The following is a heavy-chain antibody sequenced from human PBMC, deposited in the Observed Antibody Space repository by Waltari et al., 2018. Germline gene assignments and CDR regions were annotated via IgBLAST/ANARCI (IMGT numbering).Heavy chain of an antibody. Sequence: EVQLVESGGGLVQPGGSLRLSCAASGFTYSMYWVRWVRQAPGKGLVWVSRSNSDGSSTSYADSVKGRFTISKDNAKNTVYLQMNSLRAEDTAIYYCARGARRTTVTTGWWYFDLWGRGTLVTVSS. V-gene: IGHV3-74*01. J-gene: IGHJ2*01. D-gene: IGHD4-17*01. CDR3: ARGARRTTVTTGWWYFDL. CDR1: GFTYSMYW. CDR2: SNSDGSST.